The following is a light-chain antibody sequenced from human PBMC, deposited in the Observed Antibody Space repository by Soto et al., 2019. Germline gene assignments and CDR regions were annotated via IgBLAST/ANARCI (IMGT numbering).Light chain of an antibody. V-gene: IGLV2-14*01. CDR1: SSDVGGYTY. Sequence: QSFLTQPASVSGSPRQSITISCTGASSDVGGYTYVSWYQQHPGKAPKLMIYEVNNRPSGVSNRFSGSKSGNTASLTISGLQAEDEADYYCSSYTSSSTLYVFGTGTKVTVL. J-gene: IGLJ1*01. CDR2: EVN. CDR3: SSYTSSSTLYV.